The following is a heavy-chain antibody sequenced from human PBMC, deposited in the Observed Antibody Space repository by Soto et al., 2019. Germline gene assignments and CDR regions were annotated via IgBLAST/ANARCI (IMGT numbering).Heavy chain of an antibody. D-gene: IGHD6-19*01. CDR1: GGTFSSYA. V-gene: IGHV1-69*01. CDR3: ARDVEGSGWDALDY. Sequence: QVQLVQSGAEVKKPGSSVKVSCKASGGTFSSYAISWVRQAPGQGLEWMGGIIHIFGTANYAQKFQGRVTITADESTSTAYMELSSLRSEDTAVYYCARDVEGSGWDALDYWGQGTLVTVSS. CDR2: IIHIFGTA. J-gene: IGHJ4*02.